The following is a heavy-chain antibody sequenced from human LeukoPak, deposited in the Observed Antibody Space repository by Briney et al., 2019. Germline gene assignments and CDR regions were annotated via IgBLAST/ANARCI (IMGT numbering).Heavy chain of an antibody. CDR2: MNPNSGNT. D-gene: IGHD1-14*01. Sequence: ASVKVSCKASGYTFTSYDINWVRQATGQGLEWMGWMNPNSGNTGYAQKFQGRVTITRNTSISTAYMELSSLRSEDTAVYYCAGPLRQNHWAYYYYGMDVWGQGTTVTVSS. CDR3: AGPLRQNHWAYYYYGMDV. J-gene: IGHJ6*02. V-gene: IGHV1-8*03. CDR1: GYTFTSYD.